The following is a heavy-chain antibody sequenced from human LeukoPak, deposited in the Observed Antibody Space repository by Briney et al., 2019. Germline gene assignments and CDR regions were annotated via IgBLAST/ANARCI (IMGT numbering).Heavy chain of an antibody. CDR3: AARYSGYEIYYYYGMDV. CDR2: INTNTGNP. Sequence: ASVNVSCKASGYTFTSYAMNWVRQAPGQGLEWMGWINTNTGNPTYAQGFTGRFVFSLDTSVSTAYLQISSLKAEDTAVYYCAARYSGYEIYYYYGMDVWGQGTTVTVSS. V-gene: IGHV7-4-1*02. J-gene: IGHJ6*02. CDR1: GYTFTSYA. D-gene: IGHD5-12*01.